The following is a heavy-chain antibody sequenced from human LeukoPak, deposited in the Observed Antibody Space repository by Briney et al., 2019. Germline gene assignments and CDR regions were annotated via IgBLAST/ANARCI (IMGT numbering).Heavy chain of an antibody. CDR3: AAPQNMVRGVTQPDAFDI. V-gene: IGHV1-69*05. Sequence: SVKVSCKASGGTFSSYAISWVRQAPGQGLEWMGRIIPIFGTANYAQKFQDRVTITTDESTSTAYMELSSLRSEDTAVYYCAAPQNMVRGVTQPDAFDIWGQGTMVTVSS. D-gene: IGHD3-10*01. CDR1: GGTFSSYA. J-gene: IGHJ3*02. CDR2: IIPIFGTA.